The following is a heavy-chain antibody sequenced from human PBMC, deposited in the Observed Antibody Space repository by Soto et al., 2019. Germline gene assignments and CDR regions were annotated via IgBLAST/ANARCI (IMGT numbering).Heavy chain of an antibody. V-gene: IGHV2-5*02. CDR2: IYWDDDK. CDR1: GFSLSTSGVG. CDR3: AHDSSGWYGFHF. Sequence: QITLKESGPTLVKPTQTLTLTCTFSGFSLSTSGVGVGWIRQPPGKALEWLALIYWDDDKRYNPSLKSRLTITKDPPKNQVVLTMPNMDPVDTATYCCAHDSSGWYGFHFWGQGTLVTVSS. D-gene: IGHD6-19*01. J-gene: IGHJ4*02.